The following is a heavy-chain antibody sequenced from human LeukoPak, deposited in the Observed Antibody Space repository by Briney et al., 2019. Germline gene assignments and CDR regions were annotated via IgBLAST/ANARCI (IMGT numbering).Heavy chain of an antibody. CDR3: ARKTTGTMSPYFDY. Sequence: SETLSLTCTVSGVSISGSYWSWIRQLPGKGLEWIGYIYYSGSTNYNPSLKSRVTISVDTSSNQFSLKLSSVTAADTAVYYCARKTTGTMSPYFDYWGQGTLVTVSS. CDR2: IYYSGST. J-gene: IGHJ4*02. V-gene: IGHV4-59*01. D-gene: IGHD1-1*01. CDR1: GVSISGSY.